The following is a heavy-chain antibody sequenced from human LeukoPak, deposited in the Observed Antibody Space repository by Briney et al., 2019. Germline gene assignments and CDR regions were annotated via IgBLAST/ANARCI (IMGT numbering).Heavy chain of an antibody. CDR2: IIPILGIA. Sequence: GASVKVSCKASGGTFSSYAISWVRQAPGQRLEWMGRIIPILGIANYAQKFQGRVTITADKSTSTAYMELSSLRSEDTAVYYCAREQDYDSSKFDYWGQGTLVTVSS. CDR3: AREQDYDSSKFDY. J-gene: IGHJ4*02. V-gene: IGHV1-69*04. D-gene: IGHD3-22*01. CDR1: GGTFSSYA.